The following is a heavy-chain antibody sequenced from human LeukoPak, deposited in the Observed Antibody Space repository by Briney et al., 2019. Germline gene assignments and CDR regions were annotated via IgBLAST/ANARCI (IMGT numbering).Heavy chain of an antibody. V-gene: IGHV3-23*01. CDR2: ISGSGGST. CDR1: GFTFSSYG. D-gene: IGHD2-21*02. CDR3: AKSGTRGTLAYCGGDCF. J-gene: IGHJ4*02. Sequence: PGGSLRLSCAASGFTFSSYGMSWVRQAPGKGLEWVSAISGSGGSTYYADSVKGRFTISRDNSKNTLYLQMNSLRAEDTAVYYCAKSGTRGTLAYCGGDCFWGQGTLVTVSS.